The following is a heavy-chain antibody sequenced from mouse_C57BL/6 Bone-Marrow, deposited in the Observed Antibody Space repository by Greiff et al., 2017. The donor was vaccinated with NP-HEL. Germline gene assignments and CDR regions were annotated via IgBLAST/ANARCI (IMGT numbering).Heavy chain of an antibody. CDR3: ARERDYDGFAY. CDR2: ISSGGSYT. J-gene: IGHJ3*01. Sequence: EVMLVESGGDLVKPGGSLTLSCAASGFTFSSYGMSWVRQTPDKRLEWVATISSGGSYTYYPDSVKGRFTISRDNAKNTLYLQMSSLKSEDTAMYYCARERDYDGFAYWGQGTLVTVSA. V-gene: IGHV5-6*01. D-gene: IGHD2-4*01. CDR1: GFTFSSYG.